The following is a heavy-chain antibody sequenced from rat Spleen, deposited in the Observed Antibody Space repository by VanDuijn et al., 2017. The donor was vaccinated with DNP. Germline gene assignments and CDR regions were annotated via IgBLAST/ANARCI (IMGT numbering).Heavy chain of an antibody. CDR2: MIPTTHSS. Sequence: EVQLVESGGALVQPGRSLKLSCVASGFSFRDYDMAWVRQAPTKGLEWVACMIPTTHSSYYRDSVRGRFTVSRDDSTNTLYLQMDSLRSEDTATYYCTRGGTYYFDYWGQGVMVTVSS. V-gene: IGHV5-27*01. CDR1: GFSFRDYD. CDR3: TRGGTYYFDY. J-gene: IGHJ2*01. D-gene: IGHD1-11*01.